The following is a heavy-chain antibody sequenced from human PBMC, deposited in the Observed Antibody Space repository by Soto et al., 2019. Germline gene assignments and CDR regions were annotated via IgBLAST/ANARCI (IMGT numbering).Heavy chain of an antibody. CDR1: GYTFTSYY. CDR3: ARVKAEVVGATTSGYFDY. CDR2: INPSGGST. D-gene: IGHD1-26*01. V-gene: IGHV1-46*01. Sequence: ASVKVSCKASGYTFTSYYMHWVRQAPGQGLEWMGIINPSGGSTSYAQKFQGRVTMTRDTSTSTVYMELSSLRSEDTAVYYCARVKAEVVGATTSGYFDYWGQGTLVTVP. J-gene: IGHJ4*02.